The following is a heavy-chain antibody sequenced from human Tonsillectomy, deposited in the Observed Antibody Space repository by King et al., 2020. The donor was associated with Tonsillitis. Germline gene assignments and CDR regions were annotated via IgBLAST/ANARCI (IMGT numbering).Heavy chain of an antibody. J-gene: IGHJ4*02. CDR2: ISSRGDYT. V-gene: IGHV3-11*06. Sequence: QLVQSGGGLVKPGGSLRLSCAASGFTFSDYYMTWIRQAPGKGLEWISYISSRGDYTTYADSVKGRFTISRGNAENSLYLQMSSLRAEDTAVYYCARYDFWSGFYSFDSWGQGTLVTVSS. CDR1: GFTFSDYY. D-gene: IGHD3-3*01. CDR3: ARYDFWSGFYSFDS.